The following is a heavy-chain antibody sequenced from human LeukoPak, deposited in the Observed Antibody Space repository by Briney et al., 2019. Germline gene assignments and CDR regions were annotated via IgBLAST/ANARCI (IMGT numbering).Heavy chain of an antibody. V-gene: IGHV3-23*01. J-gene: IGHJ4*02. CDR3: AKVPYSSCWALDY. CDR2: ISGSSGST. Sequence: GGSLRLSCAASGFTFSSYAMSWVRQAPGKGLEWVSAISGSSGSTYYADSVKGRFTISRDNSKNTLYLQMNSLRAEDTAVYYCAKVPYSSCWALDYWGQGTLVTVSS. CDR1: GFTFSSYA. D-gene: IGHD6-19*01.